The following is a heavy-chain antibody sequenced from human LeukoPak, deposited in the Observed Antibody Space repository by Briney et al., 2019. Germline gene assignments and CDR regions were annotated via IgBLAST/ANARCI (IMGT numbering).Heavy chain of an antibody. CDR2: ISGSDRT. Sequence: PGGSLRLSCAASGFTFSTYAMSWVRQAPGKGLEWVSAISGSDRTYYADSVKGRFTISRDNSKNTLYLQLNSLRAEDTAVYYCAKERNYDILTGYYNIYFQHWGQGTLVTVSS. J-gene: IGHJ1*01. CDR1: GFTFSTYA. V-gene: IGHV3-23*01. CDR3: AKERNYDILTGYYNIYFQH. D-gene: IGHD3-9*01.